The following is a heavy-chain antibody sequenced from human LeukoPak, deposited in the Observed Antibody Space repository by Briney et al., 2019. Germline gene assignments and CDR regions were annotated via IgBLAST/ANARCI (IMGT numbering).Heavy chain of an antibody. CDR2: IYYSGST. J-gene: IGHJ4*02. D-gene: IGHD3-9*01. Sequence: SETLSLTCTVSGGSISSYYWSWIRQPPGKGLEWIGYIYYSGSTNYNPSLKSRVTISVDTSKNQFSLKLSSVTAADTAVYYCAREYYDILTGWELDYWGQGTLVTVSS. CDR3: AREYYDILTGWELDY. CDR1: GGSISSYY. V-gene: IGHV4-59*01.